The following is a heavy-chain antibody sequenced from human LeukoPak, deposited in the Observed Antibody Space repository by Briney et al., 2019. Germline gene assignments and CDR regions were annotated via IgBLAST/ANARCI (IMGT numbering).Heavy chain of an antibody. D-gene: IGHD6-19*01. V-gene: IGHV4-38-2*02. CDR3: ARHLAVAGTWGYYYYYMDV. Sequence: PSETLSLTCTVSGYSISSGYYWGWIQQPPGKGLEWIGSIYHSGKTYYNPSLKSPATISVDTSKNQFSLKLTSVTATDTAVYYCARHLAVAGTWGYYYYYMDVWGKGTTVTISS. CDR1: GYSISSGYY. CDR2: IYHSGKT. J-gene: IGHJ6*03.